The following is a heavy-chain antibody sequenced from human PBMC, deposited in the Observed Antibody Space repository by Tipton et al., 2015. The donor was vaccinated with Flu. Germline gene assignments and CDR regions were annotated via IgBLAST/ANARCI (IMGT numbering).Heavy chain of an antibody. V-gene: IGHV4-4*07. CDR2: IHTSGST. D-gene: IGHD2-2*01. J-gene: IGHJ4*02. Sequence: TLSLTCTVSGGSISSYYWSWIRQPAGKGLEWIGRIHTSGSTNYNPSLKSRVTMSVDTSKTQLSLKLSSVTAADTAVYYCARDVAAVPAAIRDWGQGTLVTVSS. CDR1: GGSISSYY. CDR3: ARDVAAVPAAIRD.